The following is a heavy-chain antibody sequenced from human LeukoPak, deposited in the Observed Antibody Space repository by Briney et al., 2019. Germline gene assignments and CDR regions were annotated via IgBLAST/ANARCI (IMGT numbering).Heavy chain of an antibody. CDR3: ARDQGSYRLPGY. CDR1: GYTFTNYA. D-gene: IGHD1-26*01. V-gene: IGHV1-3*01. Sequence: ASVKVSCKASGYTFTNYAIHWVRQAPGQRLEWMGWINGGSGNTKYSQNFQGRVTMTTDTSTSTAYMELRSLRSDDTAVYYCARDQGSYRLPGYWGQGTLVTVSS. J-gene: IGHJ4*02. CDR2: INGGSGNT.